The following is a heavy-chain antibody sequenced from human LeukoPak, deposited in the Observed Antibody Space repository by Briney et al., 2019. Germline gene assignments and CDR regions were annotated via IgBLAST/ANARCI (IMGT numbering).Heavy chain of an antibody. CDR1: GYTFTGYY. CDR2: INPDSGDT. CDR3: ARDSSTATFAY. J-gene: IGHJ4*02. V-gene: IGHV1-2*02. Sequence: GASVKVSCKASGYTFTGYYMHWVRQAPGQGLEWMGRINPDSGDTEYSQKFQGRVTMTRDTSISTAYMELTRLRSDDTAVYYCARDSSTATFAYWGQGSLVTVSS. D-gene: IGHD4-17*01.